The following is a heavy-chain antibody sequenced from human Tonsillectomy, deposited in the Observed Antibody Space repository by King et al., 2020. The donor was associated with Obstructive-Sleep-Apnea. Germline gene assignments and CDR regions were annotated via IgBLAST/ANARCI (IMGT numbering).Heavy chain of an antibody. CDR3: ARDQSYSSSSVSDTFDI. Sequence: QLQESGPGLVKPSGTLSFTCAASGGSISSSNRWSWVRQPPGKGLEGMWEIYHSGTTNYNPSLKSRVTISVEKSKNQFSLKLSSVTAADSAVYYCARDQSYSSSSVSDTFDIWGQGTMVTVSS. D-gene: IGHD6-6*01. CDR2: IYHSGTT. CDR1: GGSISSSNR. J-gene: IGHJ3*02. V-gene: IGHV4-4*02.